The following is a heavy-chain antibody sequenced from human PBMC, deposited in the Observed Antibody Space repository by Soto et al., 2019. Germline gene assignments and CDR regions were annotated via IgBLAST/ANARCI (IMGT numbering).Heavy chain of an antibody. CDR2: IWYDGSNK. D-gene: IGHD6-19*01. CDR3: ARETYSSGWYNY. Sequence: VAVIWYDGSNKYYADSVKGRFTISRDNSKNTLYLQMNSLRAEDTAVYYCARETYSSGWYNYWGQGTLVTVSS. V-gene: IGHV3-33*01. J-gene: IGHJ4*02.